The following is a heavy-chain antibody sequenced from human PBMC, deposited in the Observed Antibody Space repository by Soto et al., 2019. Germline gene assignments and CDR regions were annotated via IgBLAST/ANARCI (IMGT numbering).Heavy chain of an antibody. Sequence: GGSLRLSCAASGFAFSSYAMSWVRQAPGKGLEWVSAISGSGGSTYYADSVKGRFTISRDNSKNTLYLQMNSLRAEDTAVYYCARDLSTARRFDYWGQGTLVTVSS. J-gene: IGHJ4*02. CDR1: GFAFSSYA. V-gene: IGHV3-23*01. D-gene: IGHD4-17*01. CDR2: ISGSGGST. CDR3: ARDLSTARRFDY.